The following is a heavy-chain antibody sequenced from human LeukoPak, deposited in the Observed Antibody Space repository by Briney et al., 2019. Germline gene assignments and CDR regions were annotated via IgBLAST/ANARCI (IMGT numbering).Heavy chain of an antibody. V-gene: IGHV4-59*04. CDR2: IYYSGSA. D-gene: IGHD6-19*01. Sequence: SETLSLTCTVSGGSISTSYWSWIRQPPGKGLEWIGHIYYSGSAYYSPSLQSRITISVDPSKNQFSLKLSSMTAADTSVYYCARTSVYSSGADYWGQGTLVTVSS. CDR1: GGSISTSY. CDR3: ARTSVYSSGADY. J-gene: IGHJ4*02.